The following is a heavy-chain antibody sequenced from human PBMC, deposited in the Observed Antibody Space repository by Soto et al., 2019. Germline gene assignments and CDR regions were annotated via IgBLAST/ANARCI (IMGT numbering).Heavy chain of an antibody. CDR3: ARASSTVTTKPAFDI. D-gene: IGHD4-17*01. Sequence: PSETLSLTCTVSGGSISSGDYYWSWIRQPPGKGLEWIGYIYYSGSTYYNPSLKSRVTISVDTSKNQFSLKLSSVTAADTAVYYCARASSTVTTKPAFDIRAQRTTVTVSS. CDR2: IYYSGST. CDR1: GGSISSGDYY. J-gene: IGHJ3*02. V-gene: IGHV4-30-4*01.